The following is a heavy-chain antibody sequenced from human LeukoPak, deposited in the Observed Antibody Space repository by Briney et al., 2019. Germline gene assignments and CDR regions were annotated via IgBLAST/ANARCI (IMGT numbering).Heavy chain of an antibody. J-gene: IGHJ3*02. Sequence: PSQTLSLTCTVSGGSISSGGYYWSWIRQPPGKGLEWIGYIYHSGSTYYNPSLKSRVTISVDRSKNQFSLKLSSVTAADTAVYYCARDQMQCSSTSCYQIDAFDIWGQGTMVTVSS. CDR2: IYHSGST. CDR3: ARDQMQCSSTSCYQIDAFDI. V-gene: IGHV4-30-2*01. D-gene: IGHD2-2*01. CDR1: GGSISSGGYY.